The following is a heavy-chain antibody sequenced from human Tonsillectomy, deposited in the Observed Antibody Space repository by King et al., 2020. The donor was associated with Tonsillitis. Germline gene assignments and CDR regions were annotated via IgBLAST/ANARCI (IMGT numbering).Heavy chain of an antibody. J-gene: IGHJ4*02. D-gene: IGHD6-19*01. CDR1: GGTFSTYG. CDR2: IIPILDIA. V-gene: IGHV1-69*09. Sequence: QLVQSGAEVKKPGSSVKVSCKASGGTFSTYGISWVRQAPGQGLELMGRIIPILDIANYAQKFQGRVTITADKSTTTAYMELSSLRSEDTAVYYCARDKRYSSGWYSNSWGQGTLVTVSS. CDR3: ARDKRYSSGWYSNS.